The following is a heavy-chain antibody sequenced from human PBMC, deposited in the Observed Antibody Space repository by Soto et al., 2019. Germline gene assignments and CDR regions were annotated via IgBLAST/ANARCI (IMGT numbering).Heavy chain of an antibody. Sequence: ASVKFSCKASGYTFSDYDISWVRQATGQGLEWIGWMNPKSLNTGYXXKFQGRVXXTRDTSITTAXMELSXLVSEDTAVYYCATAIRDQLLSDNWGQGTPVTVSS. CDR2: MNPKSLNT. J-gene: IGHJ4*02. V-gene: IGHV1-8*01. D-gene: IGHD1-26*01. CDR3: ATAIRDQLLSDN. CDR1: GYTFSDYD.